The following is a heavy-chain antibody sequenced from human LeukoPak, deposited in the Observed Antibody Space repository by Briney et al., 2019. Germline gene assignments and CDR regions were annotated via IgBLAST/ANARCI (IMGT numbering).Heavy chain of an antibody. CDR3: ANYCSTSKCDAGAFDI. J-gene: IGHJ3*02. CDR1: GFTFSSYE. Sequence: GGSLRLSCAASGFTFSSYEMNWVRQAPGKGLEWVSYICSSGSSIYYADSVEGRFTISRDNAKNSLYLQMNSLRVEDTAVYYCANYCSTSKCDAGAFDIWGQGTMVTVSS. CDR2: ICSSGSSI. D-gene: IGHD2-2*01. V-gene: IGHV3-48*03.